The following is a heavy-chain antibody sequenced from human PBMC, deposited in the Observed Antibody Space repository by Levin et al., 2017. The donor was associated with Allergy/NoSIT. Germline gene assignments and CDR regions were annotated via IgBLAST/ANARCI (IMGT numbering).Heavy chain of an antibody. D-gene: IGHD1-1*01. Sequence: SQTLSLTCTVSGGSISSSGYYWSWIRQFPGRRLEWLGYIFYSGATYYNPSLQSRFSISIDTSKNQFSLKVNSLTAADTAVDYCARYHKQAHALCGTKPAKGMDVWGQGTSVTVSS. J-gene: IGHJ6*02. CDR3: ARYHKQAHALCGTKPAKGMDV. CDR1: GGSISSSGYY. CDR2: IFYSGAT. V-gene: IGHV4-31*03.